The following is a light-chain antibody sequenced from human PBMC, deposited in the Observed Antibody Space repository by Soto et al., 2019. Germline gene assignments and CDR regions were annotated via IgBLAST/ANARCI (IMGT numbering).Light chain of an antibody. V-gene: IGKV3-11*01. J-gene: IGKJ5*01. CDR3: QQRNNWPS. CDR1: QSISTY. CDR2: DAS. Sequence: EIVMTQSPATLSVSPGERATLSCRASQSISTYLAWYQQKPGQAPRLLIYDASNRATGIPARFSGSGSGTDFTLTISSLDPEDFAVYYCQQRNNWPSFGQGTRLENK.